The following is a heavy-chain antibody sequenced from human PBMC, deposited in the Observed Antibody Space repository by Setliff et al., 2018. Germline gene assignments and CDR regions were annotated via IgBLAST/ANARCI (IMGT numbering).Heavy chain of an antibody. Sequence: GGSLRLSCAASGFTFSNHWMTWVRQAPGKGLEWVAVIWDDGVKKYHADSVKGRFTISRDNSKNTLYLQMNSLRAEDAAVYYCATSDWYAAFDHWGQGTLVTVSS. CDR3: ATSDWYAAFDH. CDR2: IWDDGVKK. D-gene: IGHD6-19*01. V-gene: IGHV3-33*08. J-gene: IGHJ4*02. CDR1: GFTFSNHW.